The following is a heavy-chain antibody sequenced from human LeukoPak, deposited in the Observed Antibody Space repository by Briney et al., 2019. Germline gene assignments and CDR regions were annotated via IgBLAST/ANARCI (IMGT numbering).Heavy chain of an antibody. D-gene: IGHD2-21*02. V-gene: IGHV4-59*08. CDR2: IYYSGST. J-gene: IGHJ1*01. CDR1: GGSISSDY. CDR3: AKWTNCGGDCYWLQH. Sequence: SETLSLTCTVSGGSISSDYWSWIWQPPGKGLEWIGHIYYSGSTNYNPSLNSRVTISVDTSKNQFSLKLSSVTAADTAVYYCAKWTNCGGDCYWLQHWGQGTLVTVSS.